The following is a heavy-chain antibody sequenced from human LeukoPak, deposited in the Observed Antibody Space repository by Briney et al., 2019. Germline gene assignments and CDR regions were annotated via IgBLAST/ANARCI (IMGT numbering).Heavy chain of an antibody. J-gene: IGHJ4*02. V-gene: IGHV3-21*01. CDR1: GFTFSSYS. CDR2: ISSSSSYI. D-gene: IGHD3-22*01. CDR3: ARRDRYYDSSGYFSFDY. Sequence: GGSLRLSCAASGFTFSSYSMNWVRQAPGKGLEWVSSISSSSSYIYYADSVKGGFTISRDNAKKSLYMQMNRLRAEDTAVYYCARRDRYYDSSGYFSFDYWGQGTLVTVSS.